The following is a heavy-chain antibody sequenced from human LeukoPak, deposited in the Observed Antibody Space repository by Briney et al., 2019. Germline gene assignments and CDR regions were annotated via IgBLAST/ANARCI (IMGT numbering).Heavy chain of an antibody. J-gene: IGHJ4*02. D-gene: IGHD5-18*01. CDR3: ARGYSYEYYFDY. CDR1: GGSISSGGYS. CDR2: IYHSGST. V-gene: IGHV4-30-2*01. Sequence: SQTLSLTCAVSGGSISSGGYSWSWIRQPPGKGLEWIGYIYHSGSTYYNPSFKSRVTISVDRSKNQFSLKLSSVTAADTAVYYCARGYSYEYYFDYWGQGTLVTVSS.